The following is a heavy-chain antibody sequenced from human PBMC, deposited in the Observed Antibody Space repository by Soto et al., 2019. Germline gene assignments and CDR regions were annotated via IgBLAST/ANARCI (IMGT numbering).Heavy chain of an antibody. J-gene: IGHJ6*02. CDR3: AITTGSYYYYYGMDV. D-gene: IGHD1-1*01. CDR2: IYYSGST. CDR1: GVSISSYY. V-gene: IGHV4-59*08. Sequence: PSETLSLTCTVSGVSISSYYWSWIRQPPGKGLEWIGYIYYSGSTNYNPSLKSRVTISVDTSKNQFSLKLSSVTAADTAVYYCAITTGSYYYYYGMDVWGQGTTVTVSS.